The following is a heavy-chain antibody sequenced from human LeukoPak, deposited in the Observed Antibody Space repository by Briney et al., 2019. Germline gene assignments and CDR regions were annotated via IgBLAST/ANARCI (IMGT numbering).Heavy chain of an antibody. V-gene: IGHV3-48*03. CDR3: AGRFLEWSPSYYYYYYMDV. D-gene: IGHD3-3*01. Sequence: PGGSLRLSCAASGFTFNSYEMNWVRQAPGKGLEWISYISSSATTMYYADSVKGRFTISRDNAKNSLYLQMNSLRAEDTAVYYCAGRFLEWSPSYYYYYYMDVWGKGTTVTVSS. CDR1: GFTFNSYE. CDR2: ISSSATTM. J-gene: IGHJ6*03.